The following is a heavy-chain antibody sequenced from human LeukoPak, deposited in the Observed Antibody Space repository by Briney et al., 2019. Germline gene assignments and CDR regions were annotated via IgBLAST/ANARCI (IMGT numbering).Heavy chain of an antibody. Sequence: SVKVSCKASGGTFSSYTISWVRQAPGQGLEWMGRIIPILGIANYAQKFQGRVTITADKSTSTAYMGLSSLRSEDTAVYYCARAGRAARSYYYYYMDVWGKGTTVTVSS. CDR3: ARAGRAARSYYYYYMDV. CDR1: GGTFSSYT. D-gene: IGHD6-6*01. V-gene: IGHV1-69*02. CDR2: IIPILGIA. J-gene: IGHJ6*03.